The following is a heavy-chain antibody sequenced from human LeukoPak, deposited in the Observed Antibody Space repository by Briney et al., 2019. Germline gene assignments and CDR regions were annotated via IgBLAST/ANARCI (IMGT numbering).Heavy chain of an antibody. V-gene: IGHV3-72*01. CDR1: GFSFSSSA. CDR3: SRVSIMMTFGGGAFDI. D-gene: IGHD3-16*01. CDR2: SRNKANSYTT. Sequence: PGGSLRLSCAASGFSFSSSAMSWVRQAPGRGLEWVGRSRNKANSYTTEYAASVKGRFTVSRGSPKNSLYLQMNSLKTEDTAVYYCSRVSIMMTFGGGAFDIWGQGTMVTVSS. J-gene: IGHJ3*02.